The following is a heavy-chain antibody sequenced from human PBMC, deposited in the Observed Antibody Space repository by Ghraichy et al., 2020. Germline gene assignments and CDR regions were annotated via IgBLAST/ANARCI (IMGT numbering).Heavy chain of an antibody. J-gene: IGHJ6*02. D-gene: IGHD3-3*01. Sequence: GGSLRLSCAGSALTFKTSVLHWVRQAPGKGLEWVALVSNDGSNKKYAEFVKGRFTVSRDNSKKTVYLHINSPRSEDTAEYYCARDRPVMQGYYFFYGLDVWGQGTTVTVSS. CDR3: ARDRPVMQGYYFFYGLDV. CDR1: ALTFKTSV. V-gene: IGHV3-30*03. CDR2: VSNDGSNK.